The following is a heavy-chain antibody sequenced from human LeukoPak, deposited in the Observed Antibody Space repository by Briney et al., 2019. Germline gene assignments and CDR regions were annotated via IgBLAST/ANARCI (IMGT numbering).Heavy chain of an antibody. D-gene: IGHD6-6*01. CDR2: IIPILGIA. CDR3: VAGYSSSFNWFDP. V-gene: IGHV1-69*04. Sequence: GASVKVSCKASGGTFSSYAISWVRQAPGQGLEWMGRIIPILGIANYAQKFQGRVTITADKSTSTAYMELSSLRSEDTAVYYCVAGYSSSFNWFDPWGQGTLVTVSS. CDR1: GGTFSSYA. J-gene: IGHJ5*02.